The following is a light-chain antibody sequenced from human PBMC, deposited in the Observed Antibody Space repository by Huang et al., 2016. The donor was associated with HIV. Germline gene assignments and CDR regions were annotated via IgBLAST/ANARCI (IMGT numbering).Light chain of an antibody. CDR2: DAS. V-gene: IGKV3-11*01. Sequence: EIVLTQSPATLSLSPGERATLSCRASQSVRHYLAWYQQKPGQAPRLLISDASNRATGTPARFSGRGSGTDFTLTISSLEPEDFAVYYCQQRSDWPPWTFGQGTKVEIK. J-gene: IGKJ1*01. CDR3: QQRSDWPPWT. CDR1: QSVRHY.